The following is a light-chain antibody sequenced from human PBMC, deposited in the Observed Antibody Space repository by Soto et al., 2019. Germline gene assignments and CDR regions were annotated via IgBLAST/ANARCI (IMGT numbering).Light chain of an antibody. Sequence: EIVMTQSTATLSVSPGDSATLSCRASQSVSNNLAWYHQKPGQAPRVLIYGASIRATGVPARFSGSGSGTEFTLTISSLQSEDFAVYSCQQYNSWPPTFGQGTRLEIK. CDR2: GAS. CDR1: QSVSNN. V-gene: IGKV3-15*01. CDR3: QQYNSWPPT. J-gene: IGKJ5*01.